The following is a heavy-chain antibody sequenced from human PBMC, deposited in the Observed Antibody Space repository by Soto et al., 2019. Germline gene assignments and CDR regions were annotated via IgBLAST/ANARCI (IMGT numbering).Heavy chain of an antibody. J-gene: IGHJ6*04. CDR3: ARDRDIVVVPAAISNYYYGRDV. V-gene: IGHV1-18*04. CDR2: ISAYNGNT. Sequence: QVQLVQSGAEVKKPGASVKVSCKASGYTFTSYGISWVRQAPGQGLEWMGWISAYNGNTNYAQKLQGRVTMTTDTATSTAYMELRRLRSDDTAVYYCARDRDIVVVPAAISNYYYGRDVWGEGNTVTVSS. D-gene: IGHD2-2*02. CDR1: GYTFTSYG.